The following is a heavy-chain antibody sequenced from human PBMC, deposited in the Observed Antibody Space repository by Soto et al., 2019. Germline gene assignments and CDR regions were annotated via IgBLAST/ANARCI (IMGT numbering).Heavy chain of an antibody. J-gene: IGHJ4*02. Sequence: QVQLVQSGAEVKKPGASVKVSCKASGYTFTSYDINWVRQATGQGLEWMGWMNPNSGNTGYAQKFQGRVTMTRNTSISTAYMELSSRRSEDTAVYYCASTIAVAATRFVYWGQGTQVTVSS. V-gene: IGHV1-8*01. CDR1: GYTFTSYD. CDR3: ASTIAVAATRFVY. D-gene: IGHD6-19*01. CDR2: MNPNSGNT.